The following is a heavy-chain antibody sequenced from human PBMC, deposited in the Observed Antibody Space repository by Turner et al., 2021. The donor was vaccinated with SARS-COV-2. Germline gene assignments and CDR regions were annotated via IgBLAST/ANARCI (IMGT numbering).Heavy chain of an antibody. J-gene: IGHJ4*02. CDR2: IIPVFDTT. Sequence: QVQLVQSGAEVKKPGSSVKVSCKASGGTFSSYAISWVRQAPGQGLEWMGGIIPVFDTTTYAQKFQGRVTITADESTSTAYMELSSLRSEDTAVYYCARFTAYDSSGSTFDYWGQGTLVTVSS. D-gene: IGHD3-22*01. CDR3: ARFTAYDSSGSTFDY. CDR1: GGTFSSYA. V-gene: IGHV1-69*01.